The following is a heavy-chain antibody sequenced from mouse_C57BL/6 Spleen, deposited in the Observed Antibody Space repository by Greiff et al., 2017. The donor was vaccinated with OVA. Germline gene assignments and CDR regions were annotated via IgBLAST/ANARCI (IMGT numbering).Heavy chain of an antibody. CDR2: ISYDGSN. Sequence: EVKLVESGPGLVKPSQSLSLTCSVTGYSITSGYYWNWIRQFPGNKLEWMGYISYDGSNNYNPSLKNRISITRDTSKNQFFLKLNSVTTEDTATYYCARMGDGYFDYWGQGTTLTVSS. D-gene: IGHD2-3*01. CDR3: ARMGDGYFDY. CDR1: GYSITSGYY. V-gene: IGHV3-6*01. J-gene: IGHJ2*01.